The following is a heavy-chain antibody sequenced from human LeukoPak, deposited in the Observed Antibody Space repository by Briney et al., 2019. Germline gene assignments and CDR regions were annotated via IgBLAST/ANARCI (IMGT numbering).Heavy chain of an antibody. CDR3: AKAHDRNEIHH. J-gene: IGHJ5*02. V-gene: IGHV3-30*18. CDR1: GFSFSNYG. CDR2: ISSDGSYK. D-gene: IGHD3-22*01. Sequence: GGSLRLSCAASGFSFSNYGMHWVRQAPGKGLEWVALISSDGSYKNYADSAKGRFTIARDNSKNTLSLQLNSLRAEDTAVFYCAKAHDRNEIHHWGQGTLVTVSS.